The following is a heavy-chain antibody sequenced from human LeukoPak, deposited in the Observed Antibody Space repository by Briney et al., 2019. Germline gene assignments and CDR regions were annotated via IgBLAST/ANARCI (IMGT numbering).Heavy chain of an antibody. J-gene: IGHJ5*02. D-gene: IGHD2-2*01. CDR2: IIPIFGTA. CDR3: ARDLVPAAMGSFDP. V-gene: IGHV1-69*13. CDR1: GYTFPSYG. Sequence: GASVKVSCKASGYTFPSYGISWVRQAPGQGLEWMGGIIPIFGTANYAQKLQGRVTITADESTSTAYMELSSLRSEDTAVYYCARDLVPAAMGSFDPWGQGTLVTVSS.